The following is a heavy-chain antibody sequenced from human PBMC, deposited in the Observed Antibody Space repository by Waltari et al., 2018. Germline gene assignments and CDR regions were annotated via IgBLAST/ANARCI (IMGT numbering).Heavy chain of an antibody. V-gene: IGHV3-7*01. Sequence: EVQLVESGGGLVQPGGSLRPSWAASGFTLSSFWMNWVRQTPGKGLEWVAGIKQDGSEKYYADSVKGRFTISRDNAKNSLYLQMNSLRAEDTAVYYCATSGWYCFDYWGQGTLVTVSS. J-gene: IGHJ4*02. CDR2: IKQDGSEK. D-gene: IGHD6-19*01. CDR1: GFTLSSFW. CDR3: ATSGWYCFDY.